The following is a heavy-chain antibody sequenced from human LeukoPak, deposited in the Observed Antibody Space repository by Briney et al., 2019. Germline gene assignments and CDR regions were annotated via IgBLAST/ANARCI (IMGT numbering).Heavy chain of an antibody. CDR1: GFTLSINY. D-gene: IGHD2-2*01. Sequence: GGSLRLSCAASGFTLSINYMSWVRQAPGKGLEWVSVIYSGGNTYYADSVKGRFTISRDNSKNTVYLQMNSLKAEDTAVYYCARGETSSYDYWGQGTLVTVSS. CDR3: ARGETSSYDY. V-gene: IGHV3-53*01. CDR2: IYSGGNT. J-gene: IGHJ4*02.